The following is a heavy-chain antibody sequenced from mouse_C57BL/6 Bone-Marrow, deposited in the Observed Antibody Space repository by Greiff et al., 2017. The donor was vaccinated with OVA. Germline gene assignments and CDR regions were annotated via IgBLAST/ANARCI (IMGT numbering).Heavy chain of an antibody. CDR3: ARRYYSSSYGYFDV. CDR1: GYTFTSYW. V-gene: IGHV1-55*01. Sequence: QVQLQQPGAELVKPGASVKMSCKASGYTFTSYWITWVKQRPGQGLEWIGDIYTGSGSTTYNEQFQSKATMTVDNSSSTASMQLSSLTSEHSAVYYCARRYYSSSYGYFDVWGTGTTVTVSS. D-gene: IGHD1-1*01. CDR2: IYTGSGST. J-gene: IGHJ1*03.